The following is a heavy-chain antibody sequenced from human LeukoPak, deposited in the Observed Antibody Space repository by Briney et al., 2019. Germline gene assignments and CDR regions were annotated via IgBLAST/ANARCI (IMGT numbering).Heavy chain of an antibody. Sequence: SGGSLRLSCAASGFTFNNYIMNWVRQAPGKGLEWVSSISSSSDYIYYADSVKGRFTISRDNSKNTLYLQMNSLRAEDTAVYYCAKLSSGWDYWGQGTLVTVSS. D-gene: IGHD6-19*01. CDR3: AKLSSGWDY. J-gene: IGHJ4*02. CDR2: ISSSSDYI. CDR1: GFTFNNYI. V-gene: IGHV3-21*01.